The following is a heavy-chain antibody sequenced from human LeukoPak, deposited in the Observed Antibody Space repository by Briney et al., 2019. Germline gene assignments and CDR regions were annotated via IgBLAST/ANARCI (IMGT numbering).Heavy chain of an antibody. CDR3: ARASSKQLAGYLPDGFDI. Sequence: GGSLRLSCAASGFTFSSYGMHWVRQAPGKGLEWVAVIWSDGSNKYHADSVKGRFTISRDNAKNSLSLQMNSLRADDAAVYYCARASSKQLAGYLPDGFDIWGQGTMVTVSS. D-gene: IGHD3-9*01. CDR1: GFTFSSYG. V-gene: IGHV3-33*01. J-gene: IGHJ3*02. CDR2: IWSDGSNK.